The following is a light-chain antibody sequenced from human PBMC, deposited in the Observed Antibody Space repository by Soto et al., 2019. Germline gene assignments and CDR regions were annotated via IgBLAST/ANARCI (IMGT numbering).Light chain of an antibody. J-gene: IGLJ2*01. CDR1: SSDIGGYNY. V-gene: IGLV2-14*01. Sequence: QSALTQPASVSGSPGQSITISCTGTSSDIGGYNYVSWYQQHPGKAPKLMIYDVSNRPSGVSDRFSGSKSGTTASLTISGLRAEDEADYYCSSYARGSTVVFGGGTKVTVL. CDR3: SSYARGSTVV. CDR2: DVS.